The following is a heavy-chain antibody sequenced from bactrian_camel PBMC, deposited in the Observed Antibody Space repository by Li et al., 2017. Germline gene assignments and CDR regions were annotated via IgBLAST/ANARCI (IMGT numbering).Heavy chain of an antibody. CDR3: AAAQPCGSRNYY. Sequence: HVQLVESGGGSVEAGGSLRLSCTVSGYTYSNNCMGWFRQAPGKEREGVAAIEMDGRATYVNSVKGRFTISQDNAKKALYLQMNLLKPEDTAMYYCAAAQPCGSRNYYWAKGTQVTVS. CDR1: GYTYSNNC. V-gene: IGHV3S53*01. D-gene: IGHD6*01. CDR2: IEMDGRA. J-gene: IGHJ4*01.